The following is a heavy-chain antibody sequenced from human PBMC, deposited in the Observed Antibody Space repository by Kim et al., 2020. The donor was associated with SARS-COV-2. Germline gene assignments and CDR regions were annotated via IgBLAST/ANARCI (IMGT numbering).Heavy chain of an antibody. CDR2: ISGSGGST. CDR3: AKDADSGYDSPIPDQTAEAFGI. D-gene: IGHD5-12*01. J-gene: IGHJ3*02. Sequence: GGSLRLSCAASGFTFSSYAMSWVRQAPGKGLEWVSAISGSGGSTYYADSVKGRFTISRDNSKNTLYLQMNSLRAEDTAVYYCAKDADSGYDSPIPDQTAEAFGIRGRGTMVTVSS. CDR1: GFTFSSYA. V-gene: IGHV3-23*01.